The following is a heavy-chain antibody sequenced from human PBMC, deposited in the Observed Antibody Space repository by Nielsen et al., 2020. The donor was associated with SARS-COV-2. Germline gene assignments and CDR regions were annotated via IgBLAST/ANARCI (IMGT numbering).Heavy chain of an antibody. CDR3: ASLGTTVTTNDYMDV. Sequence: SETLSLTCTVSGGSISSYYWSWIRQPPGKGLEWIGYIYYSGSTNYNPSLKSRVTISVDTSKNQFSLKLSSVTAADTAVYYCASLGTTVTTNDYMDVWGKGTTVTVSS. V-gene: IGHV4-59*01. CDR1: GGSISSYY. J-gene: IGHJ6*03. D-gene: IGHD4-17*01. CDR2: IYYSGST.